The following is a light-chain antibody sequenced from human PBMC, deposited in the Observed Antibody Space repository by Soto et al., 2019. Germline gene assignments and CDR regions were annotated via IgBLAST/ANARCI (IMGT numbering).Light chain of an antibody. CDR1: QDINTY. V-gene: IGKV1-27*01. J-gene: IGKJ1*01. CDR3: QKYNSAPRT. CDR2: SAS. Sequence: DIQMTQSPSSLSASVGDRVTITCRASQDINTYLAWYQQKAGKVPKLLIYSASTLQSGVPSRFRGSGSGTDFTLTITSLQPEDVATYYCQKYNSAPRTFGQGTKVDNK.